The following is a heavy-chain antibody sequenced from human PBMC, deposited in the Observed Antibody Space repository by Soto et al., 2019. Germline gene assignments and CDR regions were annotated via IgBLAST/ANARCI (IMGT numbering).Heavy chain of an antibody. CDR1: GGSIGTSAYY. Sequence: SETLSLTCGVSGGSIGTSAYYWGWIRQAPGKGLEWIGSINHSGNTYLSPSLKDRVTMSVDTSKNSFSLKLRSATAADTGLYYCSSRAPEGFDPWGQGTLVTVS. J-gene: IGHJ5*02. CDR3: SSRAPEGFDP. CDR2: INHSGNT. V-gene: IGHV4-39*01.